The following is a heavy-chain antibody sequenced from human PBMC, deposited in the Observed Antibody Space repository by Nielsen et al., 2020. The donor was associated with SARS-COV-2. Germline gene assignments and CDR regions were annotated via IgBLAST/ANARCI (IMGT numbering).Heavy chain of an antibody. CDR3: AKHRTLFGLRDWFDP. V-gene: IGHV3-23*01. D-gene: IGHD3/OR15-3a*01. CDR2: ITGGATKT. J-gene: IGHJ5*02. Sequence: GGSLRLSCAASGFSFSNYAMTWIRQAPGKGLEWGASITGGATKTFYADSAKGRFTISRDNSQNTLSLRMDSLRPEDTAVYYCAKHRTLFGLRDWFDPWGQGTLVTVSS. CDR1: GFSFSNYA.